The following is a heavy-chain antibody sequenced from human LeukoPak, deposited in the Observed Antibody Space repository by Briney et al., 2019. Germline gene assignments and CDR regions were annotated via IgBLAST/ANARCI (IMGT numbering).Heavy chain of an antibody. D-gene: IGHD6-19*01. CDR3: ARGLMGYSSGRLDY. J-gene: IGHJ4*02. Sequence: SQTLSLTCTVSGGSIISGDFFWSWIRQPPGKGLEWIGYIYYSGTTSYNPSLESRVTISVDTSKNQFSLKLSSVTAADTAVYYCARGLMGYSSGRLDYWGQGTLVTVSS. V-gene: IGHV4-30-4*08. CDR1: GGSIISGDFF. CDR2: IYYSGTT.